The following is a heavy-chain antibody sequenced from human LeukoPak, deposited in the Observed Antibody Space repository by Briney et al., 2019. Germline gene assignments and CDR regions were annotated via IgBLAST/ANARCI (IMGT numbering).Heavy chain of an antibody. Sequence: SETLSLTCAVYGGSFSGYHWSWIRQPPGKGLEWIGEINHSGSTNYNPSLKSRVTISVDTSKNQFSLKLSSVTAADTTVYYCARGIWNRLDYWGQGTLVTVSS. CDR1: GGSFSGYH. CDR3: ARGIWNRLDY. CDR2: INHSGST. V-gene: IGHV4-34*01. J-gene: IGHJ4*02. D-gene: IGHD1-1*01.